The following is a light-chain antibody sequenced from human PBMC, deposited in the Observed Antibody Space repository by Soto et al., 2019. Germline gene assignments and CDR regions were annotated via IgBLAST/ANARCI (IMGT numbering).Light chain of an antibody. CDR1: QGISSY. CDR3: QQRGNWPRTWA. CDR2: AAS. V-gene: IGKV1-9*01. Sequence: IQLTQSPSSLSASVGDRVTITCRASQGISSYLAWYQQKPGKAPKLLIYAASTLQSGVPSRFSGSGSGTDFTLTISSLQPEDFATYYCQQRGNWPRTWAFGQGTKVEV. J-gene: IGKJ1*01.